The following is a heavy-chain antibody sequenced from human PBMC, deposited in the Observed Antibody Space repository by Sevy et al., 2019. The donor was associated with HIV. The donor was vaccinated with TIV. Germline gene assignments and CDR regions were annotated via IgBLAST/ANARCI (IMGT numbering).Heavy chain of an antibody. CDR1: GYTFTSYG. V-gene: IGHV1-18*01. Sequence: ASVKVSCKASGYTFTSYGISWVRQAPGQGLEWMGWISAYNGNTNYAQKLQGRVTMTTDTSTSTAYMELRSLRSDDTAVYYCASGTYYYDSSGSKYDYRGQGTLVTVSS. J-gene: IGHJ4*02. D-gene: IGHD3-22*01. CDR2: ISAYNGNT. CDR3: ASGTYYYDSSGSKYDY.